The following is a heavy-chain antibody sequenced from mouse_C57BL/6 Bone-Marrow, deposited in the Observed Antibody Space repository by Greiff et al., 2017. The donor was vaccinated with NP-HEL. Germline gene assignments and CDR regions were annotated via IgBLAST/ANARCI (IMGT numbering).Heavy chain of an antibody. D-gene: IGHD2-10*02. CDR3: ARAGYGVYWYFDV. CDR2: IHPNSGST. V-gene: IGHV1-64*01. J-gene: IGHJ1*03. CDR1: GYTFTSYW. Sequence: QVQLQQPGAELVKPGASVKLSCKASGYTFTSYWMHWVKQRPGQGLEWIGMIHPNSGSTNYNEKFKSKATLTVDKSSSTAYMQLSSLTSGDSAVYYCARAGYGVYWYFDVWGTGTTVTVSS.